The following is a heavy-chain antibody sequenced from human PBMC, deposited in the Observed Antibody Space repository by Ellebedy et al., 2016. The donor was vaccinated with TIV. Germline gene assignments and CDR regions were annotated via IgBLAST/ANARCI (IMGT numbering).Heavy chain of an antibody. CDR2: ISSSGTNI. V-gene: IGHV3-11*01. D-gene: IGHD3-9*01. CDR1: GFTVSDYF. Sequence: GESLKISCAGSGFTVSDYFMSWVRQAPGKGLEWVSYISSSGTNIYYADSVKGRFTVARDTAKNSMYLQMNSLRGDDTAVYYCARARERGYFAYYYYGMDVWGQGTTVTVTS. CDR3: ARARERGYFAYYYYGMDV. J-gene: IGHJ6*02.